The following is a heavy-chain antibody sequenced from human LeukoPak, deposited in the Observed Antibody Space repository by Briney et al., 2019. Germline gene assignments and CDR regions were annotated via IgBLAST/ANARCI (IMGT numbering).Heavy chain of an antibody. CDR3: KSGGAAPGSFDN. J-gene: IGHJ4*02. Sequence: PGGSLRLSCAASGFTFSDYWMSWMRPAPGKGLEWVANIKYDGDEEYYVDSVKGRFTISRDNAKNSLYLQLNSLRVEDTAVYYCKSGGAAPGSFDNWGQGTLVTVSP. V-gene: IGHV3-7*01. CDR1: GFTFSDYW. CDR2: IKYDGDEE. D-gene: IGHD6-13*01.